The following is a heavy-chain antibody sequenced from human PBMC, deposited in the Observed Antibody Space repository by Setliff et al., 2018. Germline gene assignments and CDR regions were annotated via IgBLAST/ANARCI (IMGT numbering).Heavy chain of an antibody. V-gene: IGHV7-4-1*02. D-gene: IGHD3-16*01. Sequence: ASVKVSCKASEYNFRSYGLNWVRQAPGQGLEYLGWINTNTGNPTYVQGFTGRFVFSLDTSVSTAYLQISSLKAEDTAVYYCARGVYEYSYGYRGHYYYYMDVWGKGATVTVSS. CDR3: ARGVYEYSYGYRGHYYYYMDV. J-gene: IGHJ6*03. CDR1: EYNFRSYG. CDR2: INTNTGNP.